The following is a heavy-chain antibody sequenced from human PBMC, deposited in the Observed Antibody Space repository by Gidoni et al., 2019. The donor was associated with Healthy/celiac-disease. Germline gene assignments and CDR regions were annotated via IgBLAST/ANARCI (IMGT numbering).Heavy chain of an antibody. CDR1: GFTFDDYA. V-gene: IGHV3-9*01. CDR3: AKDHYYDSSGYYDY. CDR2: ISWNSGSI. J-gene: IGHJ4*02. D-gene: IGHD3-22*01. Sequence: EVQLVESGGGLVQPGRSLRLSCEASGFTFDDYAKHWVRQAPGKGLEWVSGISWNSGSIGYADSVKGRFTISRDNAKNSLYLQMNSLRAEDTALYYCAKDHYYDSSGYYDYWGQGTLVTVSS.